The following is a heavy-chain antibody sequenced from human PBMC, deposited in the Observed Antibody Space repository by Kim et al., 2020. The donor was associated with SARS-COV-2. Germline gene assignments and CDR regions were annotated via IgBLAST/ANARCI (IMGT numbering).Heavy chain of an antibody. Sequence: ADSGGGRFTISRDNGKNTVYLQINSLTSADTGFYYCARDRGIVSHDWYFDLWGRGTLVTVSS. CDR3: ARDRGIVSHDWYFDL. V-gene: IGHV3-74*01. J-gene: IGHJ2*01. D-gene: IGHD2-21*01.